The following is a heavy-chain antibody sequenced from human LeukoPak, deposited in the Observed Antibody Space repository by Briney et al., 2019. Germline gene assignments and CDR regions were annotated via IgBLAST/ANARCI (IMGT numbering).Heavy chain of an antibody. V-gene: IGHV4-39*01. J-gene: IGHJ4*02. CDR3: ARPAGGYYYFDY. CDR2: IYYSGST. CDR1: GGSISTSSYY. D-gene: IGHD3-10*01. Sequence: SETLSLTCTVSGGSISTSSYYWGWIRQPPGKGLECIGNIYYSGSTYYNPSLKSRVTISVDTSKNQFSLKLSSVTAADTAVYYCARPAGGYYYFDYWGQGTLVTVSS.